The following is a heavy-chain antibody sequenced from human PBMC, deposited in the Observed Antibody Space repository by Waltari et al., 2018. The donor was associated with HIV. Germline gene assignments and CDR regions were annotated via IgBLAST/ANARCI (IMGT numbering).Heavy chain of an antibody. CDR1: GFTFRSYD. CDR3: ARVDSEGAFDI. CDR2: IGTAGDT. V-gene: IGHV3-13*01. J-gene: IGHJ3*02. Sequence: EVQLVESGGGLVQPGGSLRLSCAASGFTFRSYDTHWVRQATGKGLEWVSAIGTAGDTYYPGSVKGRFTISRENAKNSLYLQMNSLRAEDTAVYYCARVDSEGAFDIWGQGTMVTVSS. D-gene: IGHD5-12*01.